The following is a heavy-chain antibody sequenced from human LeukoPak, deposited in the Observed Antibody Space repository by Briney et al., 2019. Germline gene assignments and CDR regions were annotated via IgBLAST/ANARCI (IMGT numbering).Heavy chain of an antibody. CDR1: RFTFSDYS. V-gene: IGHV3-21*01. J-gene: IGHJ4*02. Sequence: PGGSLRLSCAASRFTFSDYSMNWVRQAPGKGLQWVASISSGSVYIYYADSMKGRFTISRDNAKNSMYLQMYSLRAEDTAVYYCARGRMVRGVISDLPYWGQGTLVTVSS. D-gene: IGHD3-10*01. CDR3: ARGRMVRGVISDLPY. CDR2: ISSGSVYI.